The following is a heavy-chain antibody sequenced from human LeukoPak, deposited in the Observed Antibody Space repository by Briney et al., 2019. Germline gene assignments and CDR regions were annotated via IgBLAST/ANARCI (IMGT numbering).Heavy chain of an antibody. D-gene: IGHD3-16*01. Sequence: PSETLSLTCTVSNGSISSSSYYWGWIRQPPGKGPEWIGSISYSGSTYYSPSLKSRVTIYVDTSKNQFSLKVSSVTAADTAVYYCATSGGTLGPTNYFAYWGQGTLVTVSS. J-gene: IGHJ4*02. V-gene: IGHV4-39*01. CDR1: NGSISSSSYY. CDR3: ATSGGTLGPTNYFAY. CDR2: ISYSGST.